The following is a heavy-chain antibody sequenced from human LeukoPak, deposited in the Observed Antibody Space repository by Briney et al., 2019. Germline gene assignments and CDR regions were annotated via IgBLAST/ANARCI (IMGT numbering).Heavy chain of an antibody. V-gene: IGHV3-33*01. D-gene: IGHD5-18*01. CDR2: IWYDGSNK. CDR3: ARGLALGYSYAYTRII. Sequence: PGGSLRLSCAASGFTFSSYGMHWVRQAPGKGLEWVAVIWYDGSNKYYADSVKGRFTISRDNSKNTLYLQMNNLRAEDTAVYYCARGLALGYSYAYTRIIWGQGTLVTVSS. J-gene: IGHJ4*02. CDR1: GFTFSSYG.